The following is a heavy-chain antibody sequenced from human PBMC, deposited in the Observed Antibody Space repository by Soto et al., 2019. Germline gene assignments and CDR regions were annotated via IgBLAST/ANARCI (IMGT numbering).Heavy chain of an antibody. J-gene: IGHJ3*02. CDR2: INAGNGNT. CDR3: ARVRIAVADYDAFDI. Sequence: ASVKVSCKASGYIFTNYYMHWVRQAPGQGLEWMGSINAGNGNTTYSQKFQGRVTITRDTSASTAYMELSSLRSEDTAVYYCARVRIAVADYDAFDIWGQGTMVTVSS. D-gene: IGHD6-19*01. CDR1: GYIFTNYY. V-gene: IGHV1-3*01.